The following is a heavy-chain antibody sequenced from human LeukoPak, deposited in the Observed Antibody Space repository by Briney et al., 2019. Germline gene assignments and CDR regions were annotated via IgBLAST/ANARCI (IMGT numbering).Heavy chain of an antibody. CDR1: GFTFSSSA. CDR3: AKLFYSSGMYHFDY. V-gene: IGHV3-23*01. CDR2: ISGSGGGT. D-gene: IGHD3-10*01. J-gene: IGHJ4*02. Sequence: GGSLRLSCATSGFTFSSSAMSWVRQAPGKGLAWVSTISGSGGGTYYADSVKGRFTISRDNSNNTLYLQVNSLRAEDTAVFYCAKLFYSSGMYHFDYWGQGTLVTVSS.